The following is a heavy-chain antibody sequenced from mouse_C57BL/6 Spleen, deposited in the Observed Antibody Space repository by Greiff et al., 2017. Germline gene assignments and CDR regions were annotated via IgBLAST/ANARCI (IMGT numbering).Heavy chain of an antibody. CDR3: ASRDYDYDGGFAY. V-gene: IGHV2-6*01. Sequence: VHLVESGPGLVAPSQSLSITCTVSGFSLTSYGVDWVRQSPGKGLEWLGVIWGVGSTNYNSALKSRLSISKDNSKSQVFLKMNSLQTDDTAMYYCASRDYDYDGGFAYWGQGTLVTVSA. CDR1: GFSLTSYG. D-gene: IGHD2-4*01. CDR2: IWGVGST. J-gene: IGHJ3*01.